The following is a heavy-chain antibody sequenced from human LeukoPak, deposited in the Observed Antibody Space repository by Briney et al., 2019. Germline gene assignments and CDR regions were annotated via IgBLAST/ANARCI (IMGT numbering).Heavy chain of an antibody. D-gene: IGHD5-18*01. V-gene: IGHV3-23*01. CDR3: AKGRMPKTIQLLGYFDY. CDR1: GFTFISYG. J-gene: IGHJ4*02. Sequence: PGRSLRLSCAASGFTFISYGMNWVRQAPGRGLEWVSSISSTGGSTYYADSVKGRFTISRDNSKNTLYLQMNSLRAEDTAVYYCAKGRMPKTIQLLGYFDYWGQGTLVTVSP. CDR2: ISSTGGST.